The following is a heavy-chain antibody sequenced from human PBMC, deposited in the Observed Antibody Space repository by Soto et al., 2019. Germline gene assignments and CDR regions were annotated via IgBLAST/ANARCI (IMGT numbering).Heavy chain of an antibody. Sequence: QVQLVESGGGVVQPGRSLRLSCAASGFTFSSYGMHWVRQAPGKGLEWMAVIWDDGSNKYYADSVKGRFTISRDNSKNTLYLQMNSLRAEDTAVYYCARDDSSSWYGQTNWFDPWGQGTLVTVSS. CDR3: ARDDSSSWYGQTNWFDP. J-gene: IGHJ5*02. D-gene: IGHD6-13*01. V-gene: IGHV3-33*01. CDR1: GFTFSSYG. CDR2: IWDDGSNK.